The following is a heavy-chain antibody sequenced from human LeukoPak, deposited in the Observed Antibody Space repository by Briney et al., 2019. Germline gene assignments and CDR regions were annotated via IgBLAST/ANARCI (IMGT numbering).Heavy chain of an antibody. CDR2: INPSGGST. D-gene: IGHD3-10*01. J-gene: IGHJ4*02. CDR3: ASGRGRGAFDY. V-gene: IGHV1-46*01. CDR1: GYTFTSYY. Sequence: ASVKVSCKASGYTFTSYYMHWVRQAPGQGLEWMGIINPSGGSTSYAQKFQGRVTMTTDTSTSTAYMELRSLRSDDTAVYYCASGRGRGAFDYWGQGTLVTVSS.